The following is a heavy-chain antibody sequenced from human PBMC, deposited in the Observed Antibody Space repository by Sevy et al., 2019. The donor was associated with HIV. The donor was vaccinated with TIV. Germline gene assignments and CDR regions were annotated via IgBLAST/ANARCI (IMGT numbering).Heavy chain of an antibody. CDR2: ISNDGSDK. CDR3: ANSRGRFHGSSWIYYDYSMDV. Sequence: GGSLRLSCAASGFIFRNYGMHWVRQAPGKGLEWVALISNDGSDKNYVDSVKGRFTISRDNSKDIVYLQMNSLRAEDTAVYHCANSRGRFHGSSWIYYDYSMDVRGQGTTVTVSS. V-gene: IGHV3-30*18. D-gene: IGHD6-13*01. CDR1: GFIFRNYG. J-gene: IGHJ6*02.